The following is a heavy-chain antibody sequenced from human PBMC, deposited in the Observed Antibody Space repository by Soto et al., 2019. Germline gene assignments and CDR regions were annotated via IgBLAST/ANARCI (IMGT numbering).Heavy chain of an antibody. D-gene: IGHD1-26*01. CDR2: ISGSSSYT. J-gene: IGHJ6*02. V-gene: IGHV3-21*06. CDR1: GFTFSSYS. CDR3: ARVIVSHGMDV. Sequence: VGSLRLSCVVSGFTFSSYSINWVRQAPGKGLEWVSSISGSSSYTYYADSVKGRFTISRDNAKNSLYLQMNSLRADDTAVYYCARVIVSHGMDVWGQGTTVTVSS.